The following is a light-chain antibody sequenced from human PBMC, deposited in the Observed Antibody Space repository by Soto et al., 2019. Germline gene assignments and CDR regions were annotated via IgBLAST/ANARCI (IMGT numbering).Light chain of an antibody. CDR2: GAS. Sequence: EIVLTQSQPTLSLSRLERASLXWRASQSISNNYLAWYQQKPGQAPRLLIYGASNRATGIPDRFSGSGSGTDFTLTISRLEPEDFAVYYCQQYGSSGTFGQGTKVDIK. CDR3: QQYGSSGT. CDR1: QSISNNY. J-gene: IGKJ1*01. V-gene: IGKV3-20*01.